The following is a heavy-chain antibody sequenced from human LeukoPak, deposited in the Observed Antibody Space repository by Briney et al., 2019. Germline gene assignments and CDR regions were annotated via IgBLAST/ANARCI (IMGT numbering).Heavy chain of an antibody. Sequence: GGSLRLSCAASGFTFDDYAMHWVRHAPGKGLEWVSGISWNSGSIYYADSVKGRFTISRDNAKNSLYLQMNSLRAEDTAVYYCARDYYGSGSYYGPDAFDIWGQGTMVTVSS. CDR1: GFTFDDYA. CDR2: ISWNSGSI. V-gene: IGHV3-9*01. D-gene: IGHD3-10*01. J-gene: IGHJ3*02. CDR3: ARDYYGSGSYYGPDAFDI.